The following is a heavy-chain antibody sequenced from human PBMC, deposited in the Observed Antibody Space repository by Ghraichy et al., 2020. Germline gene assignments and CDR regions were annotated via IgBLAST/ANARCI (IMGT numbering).Heavy chain of an antibody. D-gene: IGHD3-22*01. J-gene: IGHJ6*02. CDR1: GFTFSMYL. V-gene: IGHV3-7*01. Sequence: GESLNISCAASGFTFSMYLMNWVRQAPGKGLEWVANIRQDGSEKYYVDSVKGRFTISRDNAKNSLYLQMNSLRAEDTAVYYCAREKAASSGYYFYYYGMDVWGQGTTVTVSS. CDR3: AREKAASSGYYFYYYGMDV. CDR2: IRQDGSEK.